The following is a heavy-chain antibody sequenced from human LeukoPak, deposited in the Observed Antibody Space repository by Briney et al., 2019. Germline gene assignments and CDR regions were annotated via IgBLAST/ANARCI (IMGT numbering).Heavy chain of an antibody. CDR3: ARPHGFGDPYYFDY. CDR2: MSYDGSNK. J-gene: IGHJ4*02. D-gene: IGHD3-10*01. V-gene: IGHV3-30*04. Sequence: GGSLRLSCAASGFTFSSYAMHWVRQAPGKGLEWVAVMSYDGSNKYYADSVKGRFTISRDNSKNTLYLQMNSLRAEDTAVFYCARPHGFGDPYYFDYWGQGTLITVSS. CDR1: GFTFSSYA.